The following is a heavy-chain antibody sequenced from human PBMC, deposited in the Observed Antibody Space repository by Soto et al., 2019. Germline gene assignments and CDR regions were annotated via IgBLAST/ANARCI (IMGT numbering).Heavy chain of an antibody. CDR3: AKTQVYADSVFPFDP. Sequence: GGSLRLSCAASGFTFSSYAMSWGLQAPGKGLEWVSAISGSGGSTYYADSVKGRFTISRDNSKNTLYLQMNSLRAEDTAVYYCAKTQVYADSVFPFDPWGQGTLITVSS. V-gene: IGHV3-23*01. CDR1: GFTFSSYA. D-gene: IGHD4-17*01. J-gene: IGHJ5*02. CDR2: ISGSGGST.